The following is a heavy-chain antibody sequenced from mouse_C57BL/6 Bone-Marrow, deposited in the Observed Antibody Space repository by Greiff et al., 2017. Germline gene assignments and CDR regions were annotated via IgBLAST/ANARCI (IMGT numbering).Heavy chain of an antibody. Sequence: QVQLQQSGAELVRPGASVTLSCKASGYTFTDYEMHWVKQTPVHGLEWIGAIDPETGGTAYNQKFKGKAILTADKSSSTAYMELRSLTSEDSAVYYCTRNYYGSRGNYWYFDVWGTGTTVTVSS. J-gene: IGHJ1*03. CDR3: TRNYYGSRGNYWYFDV. CDR1: GYTFTDYE. V-gene: IGHV1-15*01. CDR2: IDPETGGT. D-gene: IGHD1-1*01.